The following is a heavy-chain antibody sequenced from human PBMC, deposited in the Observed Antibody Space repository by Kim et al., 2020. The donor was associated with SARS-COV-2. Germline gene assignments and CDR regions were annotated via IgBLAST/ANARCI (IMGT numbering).Heavy chain of an antibody. D-gene: IGHD6-13*01. CDR3: TTPWGLGSSRRDY. J-gene: IGHJ4*02. V-gene: IGHV3-15*01. Sequence: YAAPVKGRFTISRDDSKNTLYLQMNSLKTEDTAVYYCTTPWGLGSSRRDYWGQGTLVTVSS.